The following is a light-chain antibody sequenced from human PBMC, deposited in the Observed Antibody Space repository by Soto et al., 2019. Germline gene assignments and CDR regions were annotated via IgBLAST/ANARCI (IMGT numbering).Light chain of an antibody. CDR2: DVS. CDR3: SSYTSPSCVI. V-gene: IGLV2-14*01. J-gene: IGLJ2*01. Sequence: QSALTQPASVSGSPGQSITISCTGSSGDIGDYKDVSWYKQHPGTAPKLMIYDVSNRPSGVSNRFSASKSGNTASLTISGLQDEDEADYCCSSYTSPSCVIFGGGTKLTVL. CDR1: SGDIGDYKD.